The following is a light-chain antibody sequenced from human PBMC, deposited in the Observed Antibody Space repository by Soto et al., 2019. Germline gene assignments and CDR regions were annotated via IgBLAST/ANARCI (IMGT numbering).Light chain of an antibody. CDR2: DVS. CDR1: SSDVGGYNF. J-gene: IGLJ1*01. V-gene: IGLV2-14*03. CDR3: SSSRSSSTLEV. Sequence: QSVLTQAASVSGSPGQSITISCTGTSSDVGGYNFVSWYQQHPGKAPKLMIYDVSNRPSGVSNRFSGSKSGNTASLTISGLQAEDEADYYCSSSRSSSTLEVFGTGTKVTVL.